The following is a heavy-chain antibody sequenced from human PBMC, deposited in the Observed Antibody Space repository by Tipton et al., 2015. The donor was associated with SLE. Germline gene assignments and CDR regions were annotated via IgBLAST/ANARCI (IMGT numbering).Heavy chain of an antibody. Sequence: SLRLSCAASGFTFDDYTMHWVRQAPGKGLEWVSLISWDGGSTYYADSVKGRFTISRDNSKNSLYLQMNSLRTEDTALYYCAKDAIVATASAAFDIWGQGTMVTVSS. D-gene: IGHD5-12*01. V-gene: IGHV3-43*01. CDR3: AKDAIVATASAAFDI. CDR1: GFTFDDYT. J-gene: IGHJ3*02. CDR2: ISWDGGST.